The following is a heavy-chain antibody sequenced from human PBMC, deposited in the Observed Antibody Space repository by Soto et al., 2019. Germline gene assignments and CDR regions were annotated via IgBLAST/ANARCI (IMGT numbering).Heavy chain of an antibody. V-gene: IGHV4-34*01. Sequence: SETLSLTCAVYGGSFSGYYWSCIRQPPGKGLEWIGEINHSGSTNYNPSLKSRVTISVDTSKNQFSLKLSSVTAADTAVYYCARGSGYSYGKPFDYWGQGTLVTVSS. J-gene: IGHJ4*02. CDR2: INHSGST. D-gene: IGHD5-18*01. CDR3: ARGSGYSYGKPFDY. CDR1: GGSFSGYY.